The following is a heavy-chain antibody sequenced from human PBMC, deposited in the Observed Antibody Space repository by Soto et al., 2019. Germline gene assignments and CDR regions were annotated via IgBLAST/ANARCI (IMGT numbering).Heavy chain of an antibody. CDR2: IYYSGST. Sequence: SETLSLTCPVSGGSISSYYWSWIRQHPGKGLEWIGYIYYSGSTYYNPSLKSRVTISVDTSKNQFSLKLSSVTAADTAVYYCAREVSGSYNFDYWGQGTLVTVSS. CDR3: AREVSGSYNFDY. D-gene: IGHD1-26*01. V-gene: IGHV4-59*06. J-gene: IGHJ4*02. CDR1: GGSISSYY.